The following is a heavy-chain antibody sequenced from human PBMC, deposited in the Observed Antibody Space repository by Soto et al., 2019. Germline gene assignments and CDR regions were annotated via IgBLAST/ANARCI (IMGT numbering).Heavy chain of an antibody. V-gene: IGHV3-30*18. CDR3: VKAYSSRWYYFDY. CDR1: GFTFRSCG. CDR2: ISYDGSNK. D-gene: IGHD6-13*01. J-gene: IGHJ4*02. Sequence: QVQLVESGGGVVQPGGSLRLSCAASGFTFRSCGMHWVRQAPGKGLEWVAVISYDGSNKYYADSVEGRFTISRDNSKNSLYLQMNSLRAEDTAVYYCVKAYSSRWYYFDYWGQGTLVTVSS.